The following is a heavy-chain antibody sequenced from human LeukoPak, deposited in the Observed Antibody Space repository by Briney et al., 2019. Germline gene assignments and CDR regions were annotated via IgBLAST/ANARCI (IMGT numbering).Heavy chain of an antibody. CDR2: IYTSGST. V-gene: IGHV4-4*07. Sequence: PSETLSLTCTVSGGSISSYYWSWIRQPAGKGLEWIGRIYTSGSTNCNPSLKSRVTMSVDTSKNQFSLKLSSVTAADTAVYYCARDGAENDSSGYYPLYGMDVWGQGTTVTVSS. CDR1: GGSISSYY. CDR3: ARDGAENDSSGYYPLYGMDV. D-gene: IGHD3-22*01. J-gene: IGHJ6*02.